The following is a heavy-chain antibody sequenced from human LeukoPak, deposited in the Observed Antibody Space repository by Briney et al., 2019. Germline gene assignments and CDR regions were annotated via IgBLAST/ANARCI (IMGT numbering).Heavy chain of an antibody. Sequence: GGSLRLSCAASGFTFSSYAMSWVRQAPGKGLEWVSAISGSGGSTYYADSVKGRFTISRDNSKNTLYLQMNSLRAEDTAVYYCAKSTRMITFGGVIAMWGQGTLVTVSS. CDR3: AKSTRMITFGGVIAM. CDR2: ISGSGGST. CDR1: GFTFSSYA. J-gene: IGHJ4*02. D-gene: IGHD3-16*02. V-gene: IGHV3-23*01.